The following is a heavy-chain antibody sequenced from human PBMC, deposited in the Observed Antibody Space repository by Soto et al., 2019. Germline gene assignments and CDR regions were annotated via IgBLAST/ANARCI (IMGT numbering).Heavy chain of an antibody. Sequence: KLSDTLSLTCTVSGGSVSIGSYYWSWTRQPPGKGLEWIGYIYYSGSTNYNPSLKSRVTISVDTSKNQFSLKLSSVTAADTAVYYCARSVFPWGRGTLVTVSS. CDR1: GGSVSIGSYY. J-gene: IGHJ5*02. CDR3: ARSVFP. CDR2: IYYSGST. V-gene: IGHV4-61*01.